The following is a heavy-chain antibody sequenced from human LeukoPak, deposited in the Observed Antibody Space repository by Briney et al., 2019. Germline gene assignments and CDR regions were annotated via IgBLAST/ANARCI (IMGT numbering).Heavy chain of an antibody. Sequence: SGPTLVKPTQTLTLTCTFSGFSLSTSGVGVGWIRQPPGKALEWLAVIYWDDDKRYSPSLKSRLTITKDTSKNQVVLTMTNMDPADTATYYCAHSGYFDSSGPLPPDYWGQGTLVTVSS. CDR1: GFSLSTSGVG. V-gene: IGHV2-5*02. J-gene: IGHJ4*02. CDR2: IYWDDDK. CDR3: AHSGYFDSSGPLPPDY. D-gene: IGHD3-22*01.